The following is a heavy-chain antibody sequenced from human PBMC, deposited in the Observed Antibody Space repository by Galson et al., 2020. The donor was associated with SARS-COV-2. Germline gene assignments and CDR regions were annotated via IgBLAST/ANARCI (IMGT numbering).Heavy chain of an antibody. V-gene: IGHV3-33*01. J-gene: IGHJ4*02. D-gene: IGHD3-10*01. CDR2: IWYDGSNK. CDR1: GFTFSSYG. CDR3: ARDSLRLWFGENYVDY. Sequence: GGSLRLSFAASGFTFSSYGMHWVRQAPGKGLEWVAVIWYDGSNKYYADSVKGRFTISRDNSKNTLYLQMNSLRAEDTAVYYCARDSLRLWFGENYVDYWGQGTLVTVSS.